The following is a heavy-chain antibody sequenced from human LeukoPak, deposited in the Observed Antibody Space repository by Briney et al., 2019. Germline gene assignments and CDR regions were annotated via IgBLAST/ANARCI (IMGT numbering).Heavy chain of an antibody. CDR3: ARWSIAAAEDDY. CDR1: GYTFTSYY. D-gene: IGHD6-13*01. Sequence: ASVKVSCKASGYTFTSYYMHWVRQAPGQGREWMGIINPSGGSTSYAQKFQGRVTMTRDASTSTVYMELSSLRSEDTAVYYCARWSIAAAEDDYWGQGTLVTVSS. V-gene: IGHV1-46*01. J-gene: IGHJ4*02. CDR2: INPSGGST.